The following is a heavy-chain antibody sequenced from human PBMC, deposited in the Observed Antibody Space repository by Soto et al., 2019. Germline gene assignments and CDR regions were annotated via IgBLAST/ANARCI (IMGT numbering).Heavy chain of an antibody. CDR1: GYTFTSYD. CDR3: ARGYCSSTSCDNTGYGMDV. V-gene: IGHV1-8*01. Sequence: ASVKVSCKASGYTFTSYDINWVRQATGQGLAWMGWMNPNSGNTGYAQKFQGRVTMTRNTSISTAYMELSSLRSEDTAVYYCARGYCSSTSCDNTGYGMDVWGQGTTVTVSS. D-gene: IGHD2-2*02. CDR2: MNPNSGNT. J-gene: IGHJ6*02.